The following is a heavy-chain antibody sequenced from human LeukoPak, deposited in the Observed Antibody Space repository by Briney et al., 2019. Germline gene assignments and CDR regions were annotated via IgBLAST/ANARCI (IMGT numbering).Heavy chain of an antibody. CDR3: AREEGGRWELQGDAFDI. D-gene: IGHD1-26*01. V-gene: IGHV5-51*01. CDR1: GYSFTSYW. Sequence: GESLKISGKGSGYSFTSYWIGWVRQMPGKGLEWMGSIYPGDSDTRYSPSFQGQVTISADKSISTAYLQWSSLKASDTAMYYCAREEGGRWELQGDAFDIWGQGTMVTVSS. J-gene: IGHJ3*02. CDR2: IYPGDSDT.